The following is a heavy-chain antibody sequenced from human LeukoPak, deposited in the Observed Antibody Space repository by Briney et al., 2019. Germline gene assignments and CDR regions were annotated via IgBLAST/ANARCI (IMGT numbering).Heavy chain of an antibody. Sequence: GGSLRLSCAASGFTFNSNGMHWVRQAPGKGLEWVAFIRYDGKTKYYPDSVKGRFTISRDNSKNTLYLQMNSLRGEDTAVYYCARDDVTTNGGVIADSRLFDIWGQGTMVTVSS. CDR3: ARDDVTTNGGVIADSRLFDI. J-gene: IGHJ3*02. D-gene: IGHD2-8*02. CDR1: GFTFNSNG. V-gene: IGHV3-30*02. CDR2: IRYDGKTK.